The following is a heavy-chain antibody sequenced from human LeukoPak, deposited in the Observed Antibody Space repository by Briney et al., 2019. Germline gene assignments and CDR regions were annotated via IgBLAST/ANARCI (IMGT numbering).Heavy chain of an antibody. CDR1: GFTFSSHV. Sequence: GGSLRLSCAVSGFTFSSHVISWVRQTPGKGLEWVSAISTSSGRTYYADSVKGRFSISRDNSKNTLYLQINSLRAEDTAVYYCAKERGYSGDPQDFDYWGQGTLVTVSS. J-gene: IGHJ4*02. CDR3: AKERGYSGDPQDFDY. D-gene: IGHD4-17*01. CDR2: ISTSSGRT. V-gene: IGHV3-23*01.